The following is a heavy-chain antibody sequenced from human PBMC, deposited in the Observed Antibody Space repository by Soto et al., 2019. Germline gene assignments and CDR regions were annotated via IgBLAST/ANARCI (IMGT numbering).Heavy chain of an antibody. V-gene: IGHV4-34*01. CDR1: GGSFSGYY. D-gene: IGHD2-2*01. J-gene: IGHJ6*03. CDR3: SRGVVPAAIRAYYYTDV. Sequence: SETLSLTCAVYGGSFSGYYWSWIRQPPGKGLEWIGEINHSGSTNYNPSLKSRDTISVDTSKNQFSMKLSSVTAADTAVFYCSRGVVPAAIRAYYYTDVWGKGTTVTVSS. CDR2: INHSGST.